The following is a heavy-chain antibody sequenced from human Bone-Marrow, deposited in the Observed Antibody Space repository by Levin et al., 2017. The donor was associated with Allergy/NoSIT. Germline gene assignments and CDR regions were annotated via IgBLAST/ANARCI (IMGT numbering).Heavy chain of an antibody. V-gene: IGHV3-23*01. CDR2: INTGGDNT. Sequence: GGSLRLSCTASGFSFSDYAMSWVRQAPGEGLEWVSNINTGGDNTRYADSVKGRFTISRDNSRNTLHLQMNTLRPEDTAVYYCAKDNGGNTGDFFDYWRQGTLVTVSS. CDR1: GFSFSDYA. J-gene: IGHJ4*02. D-gene: IGHD4-23*01. CDR3: AKDNGGNTGDFFDY.